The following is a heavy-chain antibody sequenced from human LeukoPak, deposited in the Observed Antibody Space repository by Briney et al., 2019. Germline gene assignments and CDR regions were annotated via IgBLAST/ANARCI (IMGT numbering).Heavy chain of an antibody. V-gene: IGHV4-34*01. CDR2: INHSGST. CDR3: AREGTESQTVAFDI. D-gene: IGHD1-1*01. J-gene: IGHJ3*02. CDR1: GGSFSGYY. Sequence: PSETLSLTCAVYGGSFSGYYWSWIRQPPGKGLEWIGEINHSGSTNYNPSLKSRVTISVDTSKNQFSLKLSSVTAAGTAVYYCAREGTESQTVAFDIWGQGTMVTVSS.